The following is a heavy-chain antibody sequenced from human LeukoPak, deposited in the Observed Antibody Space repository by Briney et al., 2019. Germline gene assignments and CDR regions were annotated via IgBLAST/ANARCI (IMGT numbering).Heavy chain of an antibody. CDR1: GYTFTTYG. Sequence: GASVRVSCKASGYTFTTYGISWVRQAPGQGLEWMGWIRTYNGNTQYAQKFQGRVTMTTDTSTSTAYMELRSLKSDDTAVYYCARTNWGSNYYYYMDVWGKGTTVTVSS. CDR3: ARTNWGSNYYYYMDV. V-gene: IGHV1-18*01. D-gene: IGHD7-27*01. CDR2: IRTYNGNT. J-gene: IGHJ6*03.